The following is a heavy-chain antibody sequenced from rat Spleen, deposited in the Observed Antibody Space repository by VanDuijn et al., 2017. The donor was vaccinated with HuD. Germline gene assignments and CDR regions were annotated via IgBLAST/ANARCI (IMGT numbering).Heavy chain of an antibody. D-gene: IGHD1-2*01. CDR2: MWYDGDT. V-gene: IGHV2-34*01. Sequence: QVQLKESGPGLVQPSETLSLTCTVSGFSLTSYSVSWVRQPSGKGPEWMGRMWYDGDTAYSSVLKSRLRISRDTSKSQIYLKMNSLQTEDTATYFCARADVAAISTDGIWGQGIMVTVSS. CDR1: GFSLTSYS. J-gene: IGHJ2*01. CDR3: ARADVAAISTDGI.